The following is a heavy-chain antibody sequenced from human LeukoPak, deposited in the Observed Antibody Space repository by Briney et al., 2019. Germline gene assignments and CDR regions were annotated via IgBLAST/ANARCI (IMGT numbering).Heavy chain of an antibody. J-gene: IGHJ4*02. D-gene: IGHD3-22*01. CDR3: ARAPNYYDSSGYYYYFDY. Sequence: PSETLSLTCTVSSYSISSGYYWGWIRQPPGKGLEWIGSIYHSGSTYYNPSLKSRVTISVDTSKNQFSLKLSSVTAADTAVYYCARAPNYYDSSGYYYYFDYWGQGTLVTVSS. CDR2: IYHSGST. CDR1: SYSISSGYY. V-gene: IGHV4-38-2*02.